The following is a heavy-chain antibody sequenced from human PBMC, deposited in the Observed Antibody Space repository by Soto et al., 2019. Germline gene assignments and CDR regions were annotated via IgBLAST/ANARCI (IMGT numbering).Heavy chain of an antibody. J-gene: IGHJ4*02. V-gene: IGHV2-5*02. D-gene: IGHD5-18*01. Sequence: QITLKESGPTLVKPTQTLTLTCTFSGFSLSTRGVGVGWIRQPPGKALEWLALIYWDDDEGYSPSLKSRLTISKDSSKTHVVLTMPHMDPVDTAPYSCAHRPRGHSYHFASWGQGTLVTVSS. CDR1: GFSLSTRGVG. CDR2: IYWDDDE. CDR3: AHRPRGHSYHFAS.